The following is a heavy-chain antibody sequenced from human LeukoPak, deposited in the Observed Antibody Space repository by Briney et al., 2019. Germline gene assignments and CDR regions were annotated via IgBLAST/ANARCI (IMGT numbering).Heavy chain of an antibody. CDR3: TTWGPWSHFDY. CDR1: EFAFSYYW. J-gene: IGHJ4*02. D-gene: IGHD3-3*01. CDR2: IKEDGTEK. Sequence: GGSLRLSCAASEFAFSYYWMSWVRQAPGKGLEWVANIKEDGTEKNYVGSVKGRFTISRDNAKNSLYLQMNSLRAEDTAVYYCTTWGPWSHFDYWGQGTLVTVSS. V-gene: IGHV3-7*01.